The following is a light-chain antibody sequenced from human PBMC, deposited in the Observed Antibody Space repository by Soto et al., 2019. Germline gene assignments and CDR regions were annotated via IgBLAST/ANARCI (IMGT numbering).Light chain of an antibody. CDR2: GAS. CDR1: ESVSSN. Sequence: ETVMTQSPATLSVSPGERATLSCRASESVSSNLAWYQQKPGQAPRLLIHGASTRAACIPARFSGSGSGTEFTLTISSLQSEDFAVYYCHQYNNWPYTFGQGTKLEIK. V-gene: IGKV3-15*01. CDR3: HQYNNWPYT. J-gene: IGKJ2*01.